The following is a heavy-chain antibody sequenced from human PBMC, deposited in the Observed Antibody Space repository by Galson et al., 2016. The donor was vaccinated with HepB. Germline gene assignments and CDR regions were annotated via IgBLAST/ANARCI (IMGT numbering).Heavy chain of an antibody. V-gene: IGHV3-21*01. Sequence: SLRLSCAASGFTFSSYAMQWLRQAPGKGLEWVSSISSGSSYIYYADSVKGRFTISRDNAKNSLYLQMNSLRAEDTAVYYCVRVRADYGGNMPDAFDIWGQGAMVTVSS. CDR2: ISSGSSYI. CDR1: GFTFSSYA. J-gene: IGHJ3*02. CDR3: VRVRADYGGNMPDAFDI. D-gene: IGHD4-23*01.